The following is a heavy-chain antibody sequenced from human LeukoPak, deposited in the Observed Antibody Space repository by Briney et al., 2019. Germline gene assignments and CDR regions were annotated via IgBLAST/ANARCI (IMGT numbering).Heavy chain of an antibody. CDR1: GYTFTSYA. Sequence: ASVKVSCKASGYTFTSYAMHWVRQAPGQRLEWMGWINAGNGNTKYSQKFQGRVTITRDTSASTAYMELSSLRSEDTAVYYCARPGIAAAAPVAEYFQHWGQGTLVTVPS. CDR3: ARPGIAAAAPVAEYFQH. D-gene: IGHD6-13*01. J-gene: IGHJ1*01. V-gene: IGHV1-3*01. CDR2: INAGNGNT.